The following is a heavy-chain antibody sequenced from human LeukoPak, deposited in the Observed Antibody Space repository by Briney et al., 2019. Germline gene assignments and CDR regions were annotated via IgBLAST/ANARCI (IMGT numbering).Heavy chain of an antibody. Sequence: PGGSLRLSCAASGFPFSTYWMGWFRQAPGKGLEWVANIGKDGSGKNYVDSVKGRFTISRDNAKNTLYLQMNSLRAEDTAVYYCARDTDGYNRYGMDVWGQGTTVTVSS. D-gene: IGHD5-24*01. J-gene: IGHJ6*02. V-gene: IGHV3-7*01. CDR3: ARDTDGYNRYGMDV. CDR1: GFPFSTYW. CDR2: IGKDGSGK.